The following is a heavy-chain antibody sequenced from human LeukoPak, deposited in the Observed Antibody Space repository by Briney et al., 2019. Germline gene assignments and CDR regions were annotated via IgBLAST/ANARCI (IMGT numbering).Heavy chain of an antibody. D-gene: IGHD6-6*01. CDR3: ARGKSAQLVPELYFDY. V-gene: IGHV1-2*02. CDR1: GYTFTGYY. Sequence: ASVKVSCKASGYTFTGYYMHWVRQAPGQGLEWMGWINPNSGGTNYAQKFQGRVTMTRDTSISTAYMELSRLRSDDTAVYYCARGKSAQLVPELYFDYWGQGTLVTVSS. J-gene: IGHJ4*02. CDR2: INPNSGGT.